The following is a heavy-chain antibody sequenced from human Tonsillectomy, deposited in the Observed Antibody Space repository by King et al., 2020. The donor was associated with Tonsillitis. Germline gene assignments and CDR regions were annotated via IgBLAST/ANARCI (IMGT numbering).Heavy chain of an antibody. D-gene: IGHD3-10*01. Sequence: VQLVESGGGVVQPGGSLRLSCAASGFTFSTYALHWVRQAPGKGLEWLAIISYGGSDKYYADSVKGRFPISRDNSKNTLYRQMNSLRADDTAVYYCARTLAQFGFYDYGMDVWGQGTTVTVPS. CDR2: ISYGGSDK. V-gene: IGHV3-30-3*01. CDR3: ARTLAQFGFYDYGMDV. J-gene: IGHJ6*02. CDR1: GFTFSTYA.